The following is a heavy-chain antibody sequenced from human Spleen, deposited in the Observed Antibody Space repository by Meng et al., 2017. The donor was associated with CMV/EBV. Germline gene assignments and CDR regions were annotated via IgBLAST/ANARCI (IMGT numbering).Heavy chain of an antibody. D-gene: IGHD1-26*01. V-gene: IGHV3-30*04. Sequence: GESLKISCAASGFTFSSYAMHWVRQAPGKGLEWVAVISYDGSNKYYADSVKGPFTISRDNSKSTLYLQMNSLRAEDTAVYYCARGPWESPRGDWGQGTRVTVSS. CDR3: ARGPWESPRGD. CDR1: GFTFSSYA. J-gene: IGHJ4*02. CDR2: ISYDGSNK.